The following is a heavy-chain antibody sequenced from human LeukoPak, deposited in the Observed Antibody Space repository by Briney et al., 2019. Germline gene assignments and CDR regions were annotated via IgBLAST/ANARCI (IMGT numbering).Heavy chain of an antibody. V-gene: IGHV3-30*19. CDR3: ARGSSLFDY. Sequence: PGGSLRLSCAASGFIFSTSGMHWVRQAPGKGLEWLAVIWYDGSNKYYADSVKGRFTISRDNSKNTLYLQMNSLRAEDTAVYYCARGSSLFDYWGQGTLVTVSS. J-gene: IGHJ4*02. D-gene: IGHD2-15*01. CDR2: IWYDGSNK. CDR1: GFIFSTSG.